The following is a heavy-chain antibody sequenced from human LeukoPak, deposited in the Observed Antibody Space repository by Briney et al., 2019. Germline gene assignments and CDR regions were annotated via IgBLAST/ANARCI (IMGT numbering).Heavy chain of an antibody. Sequence: GRSLRLSCAASGFTFSSYAMHWVRQAPGKGLEWVAVISYDGSNKYYADSVKGRFTISRDNSKNTLYLQMNSLRAEDTAVYYCARDHHYYGSGSYPYYYYYYGMDVWGQGTTVTVSS. D-gene: IGHD3-10*01. V-gene: IGHV3-30*04. J-gene: IGHJ6*02. CDR2: ISYDGSNK. CDR1: GFTFSSYA. CDR3: ARDHHYYGSGSYPYYYYYYGMDV.